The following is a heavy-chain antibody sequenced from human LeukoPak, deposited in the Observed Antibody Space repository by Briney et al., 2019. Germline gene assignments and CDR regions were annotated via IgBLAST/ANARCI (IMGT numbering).Heavy chain of an antibody. CDR1: GYTFTGYY. J-gene: IGHJ4*02. CDR2: INPNSGGT. V-gene: IGHV1-2*02. CDR3: ARGRVLLWFGEAGDYFDY. Sequence: ASVKVSCKASGYTFTGYYMHWVRQAPGQGLEWMGWINPNSGGTNYAQKFQGRVTMTRDTSISTAYMELSRLRSDDTAVYYCARGRVLLWFGEAGDYFDYWGQGTLVTVSS. D-gene: IGHD3-10*01.